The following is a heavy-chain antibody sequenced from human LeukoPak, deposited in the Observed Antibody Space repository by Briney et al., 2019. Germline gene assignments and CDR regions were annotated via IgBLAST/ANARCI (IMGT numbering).Heavy chain of an antibody. Sequence: GESLKISCKGSGYSFTSYWIGWVRQMPGKGLEWMGIIYPGDSDTRYSPSFQGQVTISADKSISTAYLQWSSLKASDTAMYYCARQTYCSSTSCQGWFDPRGQGTLVTVSS. J-gene: IGHJ5*02. CDR1: GYSFTSYW. CDR2: IYPGDSDT. V-gene: IGHV5-51*01. CDR3: ARQTYCSSTSCQGWFDP. D-gene: IGHD2-2*01.